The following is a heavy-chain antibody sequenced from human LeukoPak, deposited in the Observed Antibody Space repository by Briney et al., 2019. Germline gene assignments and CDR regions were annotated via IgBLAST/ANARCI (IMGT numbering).Heavy chain of an antibody. CDR1: GFTFSSYG. CDR2: ISGSGGST. V-gene: IGHV3-23*01. Sequence: GGSLRLSCAASGFTFSSYGMSWVRQAPGKGLEGVSAISGSGGSTYYADSVKGRFTISRDNSKNTLYLQMNSLRAEDTAVYYCAKGARYSSGWYDYFDYWGQGTLVTVSS. CDR3: AKGARYSSGWYDYFDY. J-gene: IGHJ4*02. D-gene: IGHD6-19*01.